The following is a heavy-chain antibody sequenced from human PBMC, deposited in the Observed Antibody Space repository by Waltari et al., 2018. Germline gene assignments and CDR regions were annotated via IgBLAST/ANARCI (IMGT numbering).Heavy chain of an antibody. CDR1: GFTFSHYP. D-gene: IGHD1-1*01. CDR3: AKLPTATSFLDY. V-gene: IGHV3-23*01. J-gene: IGHJ4*02. Sequence: EVQLLESGGGLVQPGGSLRPPCAASGFTFSHYPVSWVRQAPGKGLEWVSAIGGSGGTTYFADSVKGRFTISRDNSKDTLYLQMNSLRAEDTAVYYCAKLPTATSFLDYWGQGTLVTVSS. CDR2: IGGSGGTT.